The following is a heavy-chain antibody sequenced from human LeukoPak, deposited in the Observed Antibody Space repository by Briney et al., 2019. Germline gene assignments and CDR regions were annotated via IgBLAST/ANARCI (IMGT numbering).Heavy chain of an antibody. J-gene: IGHJ5*02. CDR2: INSDGNST. CDR3: AKAISSSWYRLQGWFDP. V-gene: IGHV3-74*01. D-gene: IGHD6-13*01. Sequence: GGSLRLSCAASGFTFSSYWMHWVRQAPGKGLVCVSRINSDGNSTNYADSVKGRFTISRDNSKNTLYLQMNSLRAEDTAVYYCAKAISSSWYRLQGWFDPWGQGTLVTVSS. CDR1: GFTFSSYW.